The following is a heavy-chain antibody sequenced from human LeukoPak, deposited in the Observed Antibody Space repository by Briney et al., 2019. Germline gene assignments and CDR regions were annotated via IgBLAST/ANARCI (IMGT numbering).Heavy chain of an antibody. J-gene: IGHJ4*02. CDR2: IRKKADGGTP. V-gene: IGHV3-49*03. Sequence: GGSLRLSCTASGFTFGDYTITWIRQAPGKGLEWVGFIRKKADGGTPEYAASVKGRFIISRDDSKSIAYLQVNSLKTDDTAVYYCTRDPPTRYWGQGTLVSVSS. CDR1: GFTFGDYT. CDR3: TRDPPTRY. D-gene: IGHD1-26*01.